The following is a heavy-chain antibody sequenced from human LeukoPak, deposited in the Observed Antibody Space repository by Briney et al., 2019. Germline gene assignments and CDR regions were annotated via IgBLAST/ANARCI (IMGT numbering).Heavy chain of an antibody. D-gene: IGHD2-8*02. J-gene: IGHJ5*02. Sequence: SQTLSLTCAISGDSVSSNSAAWNWIRQSPSRGLEWLGRTYYRSKWYHDYVVSVKSRITINLDTSRNQFSLQLNSVTPEDTAVYYCARSGTGGGNWFDPWGQGILVTVSS. CDR1: GDSVSSNSAA. V-gene: IGHV6-1*01. CDR2: TYYRSKWYH. CDR3: ARSGTGGGNWFDP.